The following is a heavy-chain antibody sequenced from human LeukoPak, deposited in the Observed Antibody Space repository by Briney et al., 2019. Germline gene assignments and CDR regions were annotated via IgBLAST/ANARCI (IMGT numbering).Heavy chain of an antibody. CDR3: ASAVRLGSSWLHDAFDI. CDR2: ISSSGSTI. CDR1: GFTFSSYE. V-gene: IGHV3-48*03. Sequence: GGSLRLSCAASGFTFSSYEMNWVRQAPGKGLEWVSYISSSGSTIFYADSVKGRFTISRDNAKNSLYLQMNSLRAEDTAVYYCASAVRLGSSWLHDAFDIWGQGTMVTVSS. J-gene: IGHJ3*02. D-gene: IGHD6-13*01.